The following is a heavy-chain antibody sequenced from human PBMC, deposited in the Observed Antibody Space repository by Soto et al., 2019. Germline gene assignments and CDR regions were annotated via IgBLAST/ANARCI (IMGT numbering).Heavy chain of an antibody. V-gene: IGHV3-23*01. Sequence: EVQLLESGGGLVQPGGSLRLSCAASGFTFNNYAMTWVRQAPGKGLEWVSAISGGGDTTSYADSVKGRFTVSRDGSKHTRYLQMSSLRAEDTALYYGAIGRGGSGSLTPRVDFWGQGTLVTVSS. J-gene: IGHJ4*02. CDR3: AIGRGGSGSLTPRVDF. CDR1: GFTFNNYA. D-gene: IGHD3-10*01. CDR2: ISGGGDTT.